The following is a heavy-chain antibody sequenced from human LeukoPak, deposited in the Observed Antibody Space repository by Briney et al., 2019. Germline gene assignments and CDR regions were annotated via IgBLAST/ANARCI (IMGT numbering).Heavy chain of an antibody. CDR1: GFTFSSYE. CDR2: ISSSGSSI. CDR3: ARILDSAWGELGY. V-gene: IGHV3-48*03. D-gene: IGHD6-19*01. Sequence: GGSLRLSCAASGFTFSSYEMNWVRQAPGKGLEWVSYISSSGSSIYYADSVKGRFTISRDNSKNTLYLQMNSLRAEDTAVYYCARILDSAWGELGYWGQGTLVTVSS. J-gene: IGHJ4*02.